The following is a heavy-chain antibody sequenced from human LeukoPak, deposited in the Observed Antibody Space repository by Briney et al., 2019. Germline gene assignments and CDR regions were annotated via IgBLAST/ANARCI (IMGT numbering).Heavy chain of an antibody. D-gene: IGHD4-17*01. CDR3: ARDHGDTRYYYYGMDD. CDR1: GGTFSSYA. V-gene: IGHV1-69*13. J-gene: IGHJ6*02. CDR2: IIPIFGTA. Sequence: ASVKVSCKASGGTFSSYAISWVRQAPGQGLEWMGGIIPIFGTANYAQKFQGRVTITADESTSTAYMELSSLRSEDTAVYYCARDHGDTRYYYYGMDDWGQGTTVTVSS.